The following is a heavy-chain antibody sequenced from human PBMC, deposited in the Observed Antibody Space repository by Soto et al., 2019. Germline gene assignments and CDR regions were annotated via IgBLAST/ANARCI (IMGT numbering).Heavy chain of an antibody. CDR1: GFTFDDYT. Sequence: GGSLRLSCAASGFTFDDYTMHWVRQAPGKGLEWVSLISWDGGSTYYADSVKGRFTISRDNSKNSLYLQMNSLRTEDTALYYCAKDAYGSGSYSVLYFDYWGQGTLVTVSS. V-gene: IGHV3-43*01. CDR2: ISWDGGST. J-gene: IGHJ4*02. D-gene: IGHD3-10*01. CDR3: AKDAYGSGSYSVLYFDY.